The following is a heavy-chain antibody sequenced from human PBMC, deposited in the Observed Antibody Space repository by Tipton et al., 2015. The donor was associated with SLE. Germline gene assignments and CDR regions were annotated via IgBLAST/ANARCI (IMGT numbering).Heavy chain of an antibody. CDR3: ARVGVGAMDY. CDR1: GGSFSGYY. J-gene: IGHJ4*02. V-gene: IGHV4-34*01. CDR2: INHSGST. Sequence: TLSLTCAVYGGSFSGYYWSWIRQPPGKGLEWIGEINHSGSTYYNPSLKSRVTISVDTSKNQFPLKLSSVTAADNDVYFCARVGVGAMDYWGQGTLVTVSS. D-gene: IGHD3-3*01.